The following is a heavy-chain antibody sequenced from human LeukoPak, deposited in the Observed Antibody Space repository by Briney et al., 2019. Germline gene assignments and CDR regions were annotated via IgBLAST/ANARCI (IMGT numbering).Heavy chain of an antibody. CDR3: VKDSSSGSYFDY. V-gene: IGHV3-64D*06. D-gene: IGHD3-10*01. CDR1: GXTFSRYA. J-gene: IGHJ4*02. CDR2: ISSDGGST. Sequence: QPGGSLRLSFSASGXTFSRYAMHWVRQAPGKGLEYVSAISSDGGSTYYADSVKGRFTISRDNSRNTLHLQMSSLRVEDTAVYYCVKDSSSGSYFDYWGQGTLVTVSS.